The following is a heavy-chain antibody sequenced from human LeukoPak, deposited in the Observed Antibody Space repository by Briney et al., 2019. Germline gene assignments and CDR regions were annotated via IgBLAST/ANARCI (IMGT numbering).Heavy chain of an antibody. V-gene: IGHV3-7*01. Sequence: PGGSLRLSCAASGVTFSSSWMSWVRQAPGNGPEWVANIRQDGSQKYYVDSVKGRFTISRDNAKNSMYLQMNSLRAEDTAVYYCAREARISIFGVVFDPWGQGTLVTVSS. CDR3: AREARISIFGVVFDP. CDR2: IRQDGSQK. D-gene: IGHD3-3*01. CDR1: GVTFSSSW. J-gene: IGHJ5*02.